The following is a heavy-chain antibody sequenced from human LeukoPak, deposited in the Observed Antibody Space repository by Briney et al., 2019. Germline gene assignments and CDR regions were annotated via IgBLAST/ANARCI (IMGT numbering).Heavy chain of an antibody. J-gene: IGHJ4*02. V-gene: IGHV1-8*01. D-gene: IGHD3-22*01. Sequence: ASVKVSCKASGYTFTSCEINWVRQATGQGLEWMGWMNPQSGNTGYAQKFQGRVTTTRDTSINTAYMELSSLTSEDTAVYYCARGQVVYSFHTSGYFDYWGQGTLVTVSS. CDR2: MNPQSGNT. CDR3: ARGQVVYSFHTSGYFDY. CDR1: GYTFTSCE.